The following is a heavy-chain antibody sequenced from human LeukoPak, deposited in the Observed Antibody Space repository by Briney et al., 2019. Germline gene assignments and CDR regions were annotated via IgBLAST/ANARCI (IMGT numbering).Heavy chain of an antibody. CDR1: GGSFSGYY. D-gene: IGHD3-16*02. Sequence: KPSETLSLTCAVYGGSFSGYYWSWIRQPPGKGLEWIGEINHSGSTNYNPSLKSRVTISVDTSKNQFSLKLSSVTAADTAVYYCARGHYDYVWGSYPTPHFDYWGQGTLVTVSS. V-gene: IGHV4-34*01. CDR3: ARGHYDYVWGSYPTPHFDY. J-gene: IGHJ4*02. CDR2: INHSGST.